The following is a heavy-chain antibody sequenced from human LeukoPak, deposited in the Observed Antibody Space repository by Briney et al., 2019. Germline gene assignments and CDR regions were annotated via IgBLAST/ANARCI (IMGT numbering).Heavy chain of an antibody. J-gene: IGHJ4*02. Sequence: PSVTLSLTCTVSGGSISSSSYYWGWIRQPPGKGLEWIGSIYYSGSTYYNPSLKSRVTISVDTSKNQFSLKLSSVTAADTAVYYCARPSRDGYNYDFDYWGQGTLVTVSS. CDR3: ARPSRDGYNYDFDY. CDR2: IYYSGST. CDR1: GGSISSSSYY. D-gene: IGHD5-24*01. V-gene: IGHV4-39*01.